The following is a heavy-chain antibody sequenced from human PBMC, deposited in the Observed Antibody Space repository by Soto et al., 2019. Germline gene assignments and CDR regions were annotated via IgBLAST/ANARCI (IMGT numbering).Heavy chain of an antibody. J-gene: IGHJ3*02. CDR2: IKSKNDGGAR. CDR1: GLTFSNAW. D-gene: IGHD2-8*01. V-gene: IGHV3-15*07. Sequence: PGGSLRLSCAASGLTFSNAWMNWVRQAPGKGLEWVGRIKSKNDGGAREYSAPVKDRFIISRDDSKDTLYLQMNSLKTEDTAVYYCTTDAQWGIWGQGTTVTVSS. CDR3: TTDAQWGI.